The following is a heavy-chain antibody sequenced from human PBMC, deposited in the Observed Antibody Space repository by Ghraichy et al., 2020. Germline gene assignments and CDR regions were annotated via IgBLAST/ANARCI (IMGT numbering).Heavy chain of an antibody. V-gene: IGHV4-59*02. J-gene: IGHJ4*02. CDR1: GGSVSGYY. CDR3: ARGMATGDY. D-gene: IGHD5-24*01. CDR2: IDYEGNS. Sequence: SETLSLTCTVSGGSVSGYYWSWIRQPPGRGLEWIGYIDYEGNSNHNPSLKSRVTISVDTSKNQVSLKLTSVTAGDTAAYYCARGMATGDYWGQGTLVTVSS.